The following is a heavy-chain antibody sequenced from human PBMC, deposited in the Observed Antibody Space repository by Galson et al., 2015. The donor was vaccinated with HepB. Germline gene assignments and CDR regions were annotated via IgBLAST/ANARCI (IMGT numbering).Heavy chain of an antibody. CDR3: ARQADSPSATNDYYYYMDV. CDR1: GYSFTSYW. Sequence: QSGAEVKKPGESLKISCKGSGYSFTSYWIGWVRQMPGKGLEWMGIIYPGDSDTRYSPSFQGQVTISADKSISTAYLQWSSLKASDTAMYYCARQADSPSATNDYYYYMDVWGKGTTVTVSS. V-gene: IGHV5-51*01. J-gene: IGHJ6*03. D-gene: IGHD3-22*01. CDR2: IYPGDSDT.